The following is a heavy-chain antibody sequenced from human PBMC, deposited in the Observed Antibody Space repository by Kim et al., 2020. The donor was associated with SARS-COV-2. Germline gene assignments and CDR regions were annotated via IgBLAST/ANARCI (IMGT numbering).Heavy chain of an antibody. Sequence: ASVKVSCKASGYTFTGYYMHWVRQAPGQGLEWMGRINPNSGGTNYAQKFQGRVTMTRDTSISTAYMELSRLRSDDTAVYYCARDKYNWNYYYGMDVWGQGTTVTVSS. CDR1: GYTFTGYY. V-gene: IGHV1-2*06. CDR3: ARDKYNWNYYYGMDV. D-gene: IGHD1-20*01. CDR2: INPNSGGT. J-gene: IGHJ6*02.